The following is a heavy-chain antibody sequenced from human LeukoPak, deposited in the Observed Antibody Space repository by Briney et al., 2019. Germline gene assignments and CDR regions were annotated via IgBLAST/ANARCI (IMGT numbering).Heavy chain of an antibody. Sequence: PSETLSLTCTVSGGSVSGYYWSWIRQSAGEGLEWIGRIHSSGSTNYHPSLRSRVTMSVDTSKNQISLRLRSVTAADTAIYYRARLTGNYFYFAYWGQGTLVTVSS. CDR2: IHSSGST. CDR1: GGSVSGYY. J-gene: IGHJ4*02. V-gene: IGHV4-4*07. D-gene: IGHD7-27*01. CDR3: ARLTGNYFYFAY.